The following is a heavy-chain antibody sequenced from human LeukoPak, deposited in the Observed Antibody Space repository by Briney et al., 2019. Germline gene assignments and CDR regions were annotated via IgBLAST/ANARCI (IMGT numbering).Heavy chain of an antibody. CDR2: TSGDERSK. CDR3: ASTSPYDSSGYYYFDY. CDR1: GFTFSSQA. Sequence: GRSLRLSCAASGFTFSSQAMHWVRQAPGKGLEWVAVTSGDERSKYYTDSVKGRFTISRDNAKNSLYLQMNSLRAEDTAVYYCASTSPYDSSGYYYFDYWGQGTLVTVSS. V-gene: IGHV3-30*04. J-gene: IGHJ4*02. D-gene: IGHD3-22*01.